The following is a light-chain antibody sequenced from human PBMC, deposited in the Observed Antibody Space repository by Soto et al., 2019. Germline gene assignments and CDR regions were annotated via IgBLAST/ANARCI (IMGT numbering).Light chain of an antibody. CDR1: QSVSGSY. CDR2: GAS. CDR3: QQYGSSPLT. V-gene: IGKV3-20*01. J-gene: IGKJ4*01. Sequence: EIVWTQSPGTLSLSPGERATLSCRSSQSVSGSYLAWYQQKPGQAPRLLIYGASSRATGIPDRFSGSGSGTDFTLTISRLEPEDFAVYYCQQYGSSPLTFGRGTKVDIK.